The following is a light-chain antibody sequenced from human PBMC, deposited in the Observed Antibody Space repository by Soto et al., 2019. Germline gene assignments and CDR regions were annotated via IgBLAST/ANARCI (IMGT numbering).Light chain of an antibody. CDR3: QQYGRGT. CDR2: GAS. V-gene: IGKV3-20*01. Sequence: EIVLTQSPGTLSLSPGERATLSCRASQSLASTYLTWYQQKPGQAPRLLIYGASSRATGIPDRFSGSGSGTDFTLTISRLEPEDFAVYYCQQYGRGTFGQGTKVDIK. CDR1: QSLASTY. J-gene: IGKJ1*01.